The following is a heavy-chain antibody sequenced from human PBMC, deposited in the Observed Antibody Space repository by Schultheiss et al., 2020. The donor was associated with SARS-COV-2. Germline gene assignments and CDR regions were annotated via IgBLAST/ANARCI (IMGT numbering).Heavy chain of an antibody. Sequence: ASVKVSCKASGYTFTSYGISWVRQAPGQGLEWMGWISAYNGNTNYAQKFQGRVTITADESTSTAYMELSRLRSDDTAVYYCARILDIAAAPGSEDYWGQGTLVTVSS. CDR2: ISAYNGNT. CDR1: GYTFTSYG. V-gene: IGHV1-18*01. D-gene: IGHD6-13*01. CDR3: ARILDIAAAPGSEDY. J-gene: IGHJ4*02.